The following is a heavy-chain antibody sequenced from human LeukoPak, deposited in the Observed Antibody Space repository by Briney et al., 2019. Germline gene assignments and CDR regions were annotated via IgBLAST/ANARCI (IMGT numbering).Heavy chain of an antibody. Sequence: PGGSLRLFCAASGFTFSSYEMNWVRQAPGKGLEWVSYISSSGSTIYYADSVKGRFTISRDNAKNSLYLQMNSLRAEDTAVYYCARVSSGWYYFDYWGQGTLVTVSS. CDR1: GFTFSSYE. CDR3: ARVSSGWYYFDY. V-gene: IGHV3-48*03. J-gene: IGHJ4*02. CDR2: ISSSGSTI. D-gene: IGHD6-19*01.